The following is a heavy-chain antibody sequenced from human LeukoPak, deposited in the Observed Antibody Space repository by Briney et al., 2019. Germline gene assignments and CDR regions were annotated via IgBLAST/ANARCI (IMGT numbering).Heavy chain of an antibody. V-gene: IGHV3-30*03. CDR1: GFTLGDYG. J-gene: IGHJ4*02. Sequence: GGSLRLSCAASGFTLGDYGMHWVRQAPGKGLDWVALMSYDGNNKYYAESVKGRFTLSSDNSKNTLYLQMNSLKTEDTAVYYCARSYSSGWNGYFDFCGQGTLVTVSS. CDR3: ARSYSSGWNGYFDF. CDR2: MSYDGNNK. D-gene: IGHD6-19*01.